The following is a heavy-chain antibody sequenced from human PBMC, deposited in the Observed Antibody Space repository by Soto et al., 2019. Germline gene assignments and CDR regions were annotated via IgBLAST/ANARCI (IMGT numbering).Heavy chain of an antibody. CDR1: GHTFTNYW. V-gene: IGHV5-51*01. CDR3: ADSIFYYGMDV. Sequence: GESLKISCKGSGHTFTNYWIGWVRQMPGKGLEWMGIIYPGDSDTKYNPSFQGQVTISADKSITTTYLQWSSLKASDTAIYYCADSIFYYGMDVWGQGTTVTVSS. J-gene: IGHJ6*02. CDR2: IYPGDSDT.